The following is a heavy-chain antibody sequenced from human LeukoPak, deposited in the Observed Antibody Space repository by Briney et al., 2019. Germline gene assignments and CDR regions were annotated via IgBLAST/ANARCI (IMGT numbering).Heavy chain of an antibody. J-gene: IGHJ4*02. D-gene: IGHD4-17*01. V-gene: IGHV3-21*01. CDR3: ARDPSMTTAFDY. CDR1: GFTFSSYS. Sequence: GGSLRLSCAASGFTFSSYSMNWVRQAPGKGLEWVSSISSSSSYIYYADSVKGQFTISRDNAKNSLYLQMNSLRAEDTAVYYCARDPSMTTAFDYWGQGTLVTVSS. CDR2: ISSSSSYI.